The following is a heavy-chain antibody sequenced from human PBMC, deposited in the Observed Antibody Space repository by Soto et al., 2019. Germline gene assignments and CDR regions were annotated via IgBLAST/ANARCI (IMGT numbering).Heavy chain of an antibody. CDR1: GFTFSSYA. CDR2: ISGSGGST. V-gene: IGHV3-23*01. Sequence: GGSLRLSCAASGFTFSSYAMSWVRQAPGKGLEWVSAISGSGGSTYYADSVKGRFTISRDNSKNTLYLQMNSLRAEDTAVYYCAKVELTYSSSWAPYYFDYWGQGTLVTVSS. J-gene: IGHJ4*02. D-gene: IGHD6-13*01. CDR3: AKVELTYSSSWAPYYFDY.